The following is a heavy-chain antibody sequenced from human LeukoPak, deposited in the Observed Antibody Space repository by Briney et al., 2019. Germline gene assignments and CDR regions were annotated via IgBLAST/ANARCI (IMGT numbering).Heavy chain of an antibody. CDR1: GYTFTGYY. D-gene: IGHD2-15*01. CDR2: INPNSGGT. V-gene: IGHV1-2*06. Sequence: ASVKVSCKASGYTFTGYYMHWVRQAPGQGLEWMGRINPNSGGTNYAQKIQGRVTMTRDTSISTACMELSRLRSDDTAVYYCARGYDIVVVVAASWFDPWGQGTLVTVSS. J-gene: IGHJ5*02. CDR3: ARGYDIVVVVAASWFDP.